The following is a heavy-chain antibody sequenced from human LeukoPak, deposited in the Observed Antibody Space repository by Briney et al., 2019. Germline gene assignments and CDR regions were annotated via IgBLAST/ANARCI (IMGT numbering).Heavy chain of an antibody. CDR3: ARTYYDFWSGYYNDY. CDR1: GGSISSGSYY. CDR2: IYTSGST. J-gene: IGHJ4*02. D-gene: IGHD3-3*01. V-gene: IGHV4-61*02. Sequence: SQTLSLTCTVSGGSISSGSYYWRWVRQPAGKGLEWVGRIYTSGSTNYNPSLKSRVTISVDTSKNQFSLKLSSVTAADTAVYYCARTYYDFWSGYYNDYWGQGTLVTVSS.